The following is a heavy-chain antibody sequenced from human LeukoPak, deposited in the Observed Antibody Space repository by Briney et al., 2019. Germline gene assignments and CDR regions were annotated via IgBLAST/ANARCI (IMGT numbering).Heavy chain of an antibody. D-gene: IGHD2-15*01. CDR1: GFTFSSYA. CDR3: AAPYCSGGSCYIEYFQH. J-gene: IGHJ1*01. V-gene: IGHV3-21*01. Sequence: GGSLRLSCAASGFTFSSYAMNWVRQAPGKGLEWVSSISSSSSYIYYADSVKGRFTISRDNAKNSLYLQMNSLRAEDTAVYYCAAPYCSGGSCYIEYFQHWGQGTLVTVSS. CDR2: ISSSSSYI.